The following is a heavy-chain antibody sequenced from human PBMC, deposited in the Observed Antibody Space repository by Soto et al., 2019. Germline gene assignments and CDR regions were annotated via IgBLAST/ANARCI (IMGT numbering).Heavy chain of an antibody. D-gene: IGHD3-10*02. Sequence: GGSLRLSCAGSGFTFSMCWMHWVRQVPGKGPEWVSRINDDGSSTNYADSVKGRFTISRDNAKNTLYLQMNALRAEDTAVYYCARGPRSTSTCTGAFWGQGTLVTVSS. V-gene: IGHV3-74*01. CDR3: ARGPRSTSTCTGAF. J-gene: IGHJ4*02. CDR1: GFTFSMCW. CDR2: INDDGSST.